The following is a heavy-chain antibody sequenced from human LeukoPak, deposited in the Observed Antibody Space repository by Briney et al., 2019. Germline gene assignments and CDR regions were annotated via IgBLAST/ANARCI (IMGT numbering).Heavy chain of an antibody. CDR3: ARGHGGDYGSGTPRVYYYMDV. D-gene: IGHD3-10*01. V-gene: IGHV4-34*01. Sequence: KTSETLSLTCAVYGGSFSGYYWSWIRQPPGKGLEWIGEINHSGSTNYNPSLKSRVTISVDTSKNQFSLKLSSVTAADTAVYYCARGHGGDYGSGTPRVYYYMDVWGKGTTVTVSS. CDR1: GGSFSGYY. J-gene: IGHJ6*03. CDR2: INHSGST.